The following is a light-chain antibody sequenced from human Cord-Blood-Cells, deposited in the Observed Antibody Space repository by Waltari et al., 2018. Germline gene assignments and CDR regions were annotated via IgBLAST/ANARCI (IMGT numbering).Light chain of an antibody. CDR3: CSYAGSSTFV. Sequence: QSALTQPASVSGSPGPSLTIPCTGTSSDVGSYNLASWYQQHPGKAPTRMIYEVSKRPSGVSNRFSGSKSGNTASLTISGLQAEDEADYYCCSYAGSSTFVFGTGTKVTVL. CDR2: EVS. V-gene: IGLV2-23*02. CDR1: SSDVGSYNL. J-gene: IGLJ1*01.